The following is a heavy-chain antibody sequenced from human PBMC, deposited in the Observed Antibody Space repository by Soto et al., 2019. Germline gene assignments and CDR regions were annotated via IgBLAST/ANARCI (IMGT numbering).Heavy chain of an antibody. D-gene: IGHD3-9*01. CDR1: GGSISSSNW. Sequence: QVQLQESGPGLVKPSGTLSLTCAVSGGSISSSNWWSWVRQPPGKGLEWIGEIYHSGSTNYNPSLKSXXTXSXXKSKNQFSLKLSAVTAADTAVYYCARGGFENAFDIWGQGTMVTVSS. V-gene: IGHV4-4*02. CDR3: ARGGFENAFDI. CDR2: IYHSGST. J-gene: IGHJ3*02.